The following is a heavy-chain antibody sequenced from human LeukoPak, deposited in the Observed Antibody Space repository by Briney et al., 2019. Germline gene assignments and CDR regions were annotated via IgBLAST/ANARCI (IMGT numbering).Heavy chain of an antibody. CDR3: ARRAPTRYFDY. CDR2: INNGGSTT. D-gene: IGHD5-24*01. Sequence: PGGSLRLSCAASGFTFSSYWMHWVRQAPGKGLVWVSAINNGGSTTAYADSVKGRFTNSRDNAKNTLYLQMNSLRAEDTAVYYCARRAPTRYFDYWGQGTLVTVSS. CDR1: GFTFSSYW. V-gene: IGHV3-74*01. J-gene: IGHJ4*02.